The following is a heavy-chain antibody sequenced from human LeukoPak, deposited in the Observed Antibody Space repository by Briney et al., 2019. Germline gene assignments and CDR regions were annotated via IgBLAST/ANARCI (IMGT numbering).Heavy chain of an antibody. J-gene: IGHJ4*02. CDR2: IYHSGIT. D-gene: IGHD3-10*01. CDR1: GYSISSGYY. CDR3: ASNLYGSGNYFAY. V-gene: IGHV4-38-2*02. Sequence: KASETLSLTCTVSGYSISSGYYWGWIRQPPGKGLEWIGSIYHSGITYYNPSLKSRVTISVDTSKNRFSLKLSSVTAADTAVYYCASNLYGSGNYFAYWGQGTLVTVSS.